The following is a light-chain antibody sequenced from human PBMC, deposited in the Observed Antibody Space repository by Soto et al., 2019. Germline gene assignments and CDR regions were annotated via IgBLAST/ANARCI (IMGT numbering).Light chain of an antibody. CDR2: EVS. CDR3: SSYATSSPYV. Sequence: QSVLTQPASVSGSPGQSITISCTGTSSDVXSYNYVSWYQQHPGKAPKLMIYEVSNRPSGVSDRFSGSKSGNTASLTISGLQAGDEADYYCSSYATSSPYVFGTGPKVTVL. J-gene: IGLJ1*01. V-gene: IGLV2-14*01. CDR1: SSDVXSYNY.